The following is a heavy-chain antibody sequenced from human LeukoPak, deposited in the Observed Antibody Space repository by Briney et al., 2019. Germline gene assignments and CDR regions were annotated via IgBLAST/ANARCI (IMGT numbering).Heavy chain of an antibody. D-gene: IGHD3-22*01. Sequence: SETLSLTCAVSGGSISSNNWWSWVRQPPGKGLEWIGEIYHSGSTYYNPSLKSRVTISVDTSKNQFSLKLSSVTAADTAVYYCARDRTAYDSSGYYFGWFDPWGQGTLVTVSS. V-gene: IGHV4-4*02. J-gene: IGHJ5*02. CDR2: IYHSGST. CDR1: GGSISSNNW. CDR3: ARDRTAYDSSGYYFGWFDP.